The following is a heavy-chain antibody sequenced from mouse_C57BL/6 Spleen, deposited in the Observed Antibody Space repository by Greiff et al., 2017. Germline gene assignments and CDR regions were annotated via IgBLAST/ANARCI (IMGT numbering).Heavy chain of an antibody. D-gene: IGHD1-1*01. J-gene: IGHJ2*01. Sequence: VQLQQPGAELVKPGASVKLSCKASGYTFTSYWMQWVKQRPGQGLEWIGEIDPSDSYTNYNQKFKGKATLTVDTSSSPAYMQLSSLTSEDSAVYYCARDYGRDWGQGTTRTVSS. CDR2: IDPSDSYT. CDR3: ARDYGRD. V-gene: IGHV1-50*01. CDR1: GYTFTSYW.